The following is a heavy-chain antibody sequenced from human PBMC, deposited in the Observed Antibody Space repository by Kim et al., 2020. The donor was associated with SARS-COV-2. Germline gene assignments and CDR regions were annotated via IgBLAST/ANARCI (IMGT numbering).Heavy chain of an antibody. CDR2: IRSKAYGGTT. D-gene: IGHD3-10*01. CDR1: GFTFGDYA. CDR3: TRDPEVLLWFSGYYGMDV. V-gene: IGHV3-49*03. J-gene: IGHJ6*02. Sequence: GGSLRLSCTASGFTFGDYAMSWFRQAPGKGLEWVGFIRSKAYGGTTEYAASVKGRFTISRDDSKSIAYLQMNSLKTEDTAVYYCTRDPEVLLWFSGYYGMDVWGQGTTVTVSS.